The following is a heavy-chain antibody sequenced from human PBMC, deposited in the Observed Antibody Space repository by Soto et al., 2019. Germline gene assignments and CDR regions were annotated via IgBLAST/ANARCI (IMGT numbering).Heavy chain of an antibody. CDR3: AKSLRGVIIDFDY. CDR2: IYSGGST. Sequence: GGSLRLSCAASGFTVSSNYMSWVRQAPGEGLEWVSVIYSGGSTYYADSVKGRFTISRDNSKNTLYLQMNSLRAEDTAVYFCAKSLRGVIIDFDYWGQGTLVTVSS. J-gene: IGHJ4*02. CDR1: GFTVSSNY. D-gene: IGHD3-10*01. V-gene: IGHV3-66*01.